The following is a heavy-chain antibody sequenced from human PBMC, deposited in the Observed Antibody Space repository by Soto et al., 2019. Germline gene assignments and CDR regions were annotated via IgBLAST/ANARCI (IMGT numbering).Heavy chain of an antibody. D-gene: IGHD1-26*01. CDR2: ISYDGSNK. CDR3: ARDVFSGSYYRYWFDP. Sequence: ESGGGVVQPGRSLRLSCAASGFTFSSYAMHWVRQAPGKGLEWVAVISYDGSNKYYADSVKGRFTISRDNSKNTLYLQMNSLRAEDTAVYYCARDVFSGSYYRYWFDPWGQGTLVTVSS. V-gene: IGHV3-30-3*01. CDR1: GFTFSSYA. J-gene: IGHJ5*02.